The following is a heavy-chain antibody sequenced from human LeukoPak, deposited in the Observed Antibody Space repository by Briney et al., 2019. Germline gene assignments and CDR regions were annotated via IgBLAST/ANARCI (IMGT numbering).Heavy chain of an antibody. V-gene: IGHV3-66*01. Sequence: QPGGSLRLSCAASGFTVSSNYMSWVRQAPGKGLEWVSVIYSGGSTYYADSVKGRSTISRDNSKNTLYLQMNSLRAEDTAVYYCARGVAGTGYYYYGMDVWGQGTTVTVSS. CDR2: IYSGGST. CDR3: ARGVAGTGYYYYGMDV. J-gene: IGHJ6*02. CDR1: GFTVSSNY. D-gene: IGHD6-19*01.